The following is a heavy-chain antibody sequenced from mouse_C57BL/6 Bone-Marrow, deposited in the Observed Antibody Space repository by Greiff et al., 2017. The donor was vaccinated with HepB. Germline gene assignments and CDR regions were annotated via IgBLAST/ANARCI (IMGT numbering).Heavy chain of an antibody. J-gene: IGHJ1*03. V-gene: IGHV5-6*01. Sequence: EVQVVESGGDLVKPGGSLKLSCAASGFTFSSYGMSWVRQTPDKRLEWVATISSGGSYTYYPDSVKGRFTISRDNAKNTLYLHMSSLKSEDTAMYYCAVLYFDVWCTGTTVTVSS. CDR1: GFTFSSYG. CDR3: AVLYFDV. CDR2: ISSGGSYT.